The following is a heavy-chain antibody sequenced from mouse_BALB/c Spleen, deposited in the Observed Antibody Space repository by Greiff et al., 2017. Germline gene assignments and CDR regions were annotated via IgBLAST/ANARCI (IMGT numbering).Heavy chain of an antibody. J-gene: IGHJ4*01. Sequence: EVMLVESGGGLVKPGGSLKLSCAASGFTFSSYAMSWVRQTPEKRLEWVASISSGGSTYYPDSVKGRFTISRDNARNILYLQMSSLRSEDTAMYYCARGKGYYEGFYAMDYWGQGTSVTVSS. D-gene: IGHD2-4*01. CDR1: GFTFSSYA. CDR3: ARGKGYYEGFYAMDY. V-gene: IGHV5-6-5*01. CDR2: ISSGGST.